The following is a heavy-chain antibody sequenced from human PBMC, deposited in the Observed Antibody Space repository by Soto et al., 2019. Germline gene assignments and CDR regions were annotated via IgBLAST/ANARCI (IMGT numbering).Heavy chain of an antibody. J-gene: IGHJ4*02. CDR3: ATVSSPQKNPVWGGYPTPTPYYYFDY. Sequence: ASVKVSCKVSGYTLTELSMHWVRQAPGKGLEWMGGFDPEDGETIYAQKFQGRVTMTEDTSTDTAYMELSSLRSEDTAVYYCATVSSPQKNPVWGGYPTPTPYYYFDYWGQGTLVTVSS. V-gene: IGHV1-24*01. D-gene: IGHD3-3*01. CDR1: GYTLTELS. CDR2: FDPEDGET.